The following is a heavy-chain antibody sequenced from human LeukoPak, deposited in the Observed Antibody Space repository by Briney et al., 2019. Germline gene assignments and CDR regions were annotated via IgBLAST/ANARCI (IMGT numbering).Heavy chain of an antibody. CDR1: GGTFSSYA. D-gene: IGHD1-26*01. V-gene: IGHV1-69*04. J-gene: IGHJ4*02. CDR2: IIPILGIA. Sequence: ASVKVSCKASGGTFSSYAISWVRQAPGQGLEWMGRIIPILGIANYAQKFQGRVTITADKSTSTAYMELSSLRSEDTAVYYCARAFVVDQVGATSGIDYWGQGTLVTVSS. CDR3: ARAFVVDQVGATSGIDY.